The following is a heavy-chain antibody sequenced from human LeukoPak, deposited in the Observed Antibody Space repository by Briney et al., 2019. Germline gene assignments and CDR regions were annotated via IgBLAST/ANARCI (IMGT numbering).Heavy chain of an antibody. CDR3: ASLSFDFWSGYHRY. CDR2: INPNSGGT. D-gene: IGHD3-3*01. J-gene: IGHJ4*02. CDR1: GYTFTGYY. V-gene: IGHV1-2*02. Sequence: ASVKVSCKASGYTFTGYYMHWVRQAPGQGLEWMGWINPNSGGTNYAQKFQGRVTMTRDTSISTAYMELSRLRSDDTAVYYCASLSFDFWSGYHRYWGQGTLVTVSS.